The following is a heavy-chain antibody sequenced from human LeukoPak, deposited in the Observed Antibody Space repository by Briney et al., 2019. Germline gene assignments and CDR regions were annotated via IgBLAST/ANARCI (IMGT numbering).Heavy chain of an antibody. J-gene: IGHJ4*02. CDR2: ISGSGGST. CDR1: GFTFSSYA. V-gene: IGHV3-23*01. Sequence: PGGSLRLSCAASGFTFSSYAMSWVRQAPGKGLEWVSAISGSGGSTYYADSVKGRFTISRDNSKNTLYLQMNSLRAEDTAVYYCATYRRDSSGWYSPFGFNAGRFDYWGQGTLVTVSS. CDR3: ATYRRDSSGWYSPFGFNAGRFDY. D-gene: IGHD6-19*01.